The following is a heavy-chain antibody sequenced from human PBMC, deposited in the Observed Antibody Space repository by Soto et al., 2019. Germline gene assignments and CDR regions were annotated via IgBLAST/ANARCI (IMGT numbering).Heavy chain of an antibody. V-gene: IGHV4-59*12. CDR2: IYYSGST. D-gene: IGHD2-2*01. CDR1: GGSITTYY. J-gene: IGHJ5*02. Sequence: SETLSLTCTVSGGSITTYYWTWIRQPPGKGLEWIGYIYYSGSTYYNPSLKSRVTISIDTSKNQLSLRPTSVTAADTAVYYCARRECSSASCYQSNWFDPWGQGTLVTVSS. CDR3: ARRECSSASCYQSNWFDP.